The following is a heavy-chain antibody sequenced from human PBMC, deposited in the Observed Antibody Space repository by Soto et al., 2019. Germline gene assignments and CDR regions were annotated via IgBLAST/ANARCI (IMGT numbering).Heavy chain of an antibody. Sequence: ESVGGVVQPGRSLRLSCAASGFTFSSYAMHWVRQAPGKGLEWVAVISYDGSNKYYADSVKGRFTISRDNSKNTLYLQMNSLRAEDTAVYYCARPYCGGDCYSDAFDIWGQGTMVTVSS. V-gene: IGHV3-30-3*01. CDR3: ARPYCGGDCYSDAFDI. CDR1: GFTFSSYA. J-gene: IGHJ3*02. CDR2: ISYDGSNK. D-gene: IGHD2-21*02.